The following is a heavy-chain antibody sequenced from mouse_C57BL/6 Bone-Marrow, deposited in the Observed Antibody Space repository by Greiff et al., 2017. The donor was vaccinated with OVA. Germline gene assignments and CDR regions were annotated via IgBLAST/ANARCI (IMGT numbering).Heavy chain of an antibody. V-gene: IGHV1-15*01. Sequence: VQLQQSGAELVRPGASVTLSCKASGYTFTDYEMHWVKQTPVHGLEWIGAIDPETGGTAYNQKFKGKAILTADNSSSTAYMELLSLTSDASAVYYCTRGYSNYYAMDYWGQGTSVTVSS. CDR2: IDPETGGT. CDR1: GYTFTDYE. D-gene: IGHD2-5*01. J-gene: IGHJ4*01. CDR3: TRGYSNYYAMDY.